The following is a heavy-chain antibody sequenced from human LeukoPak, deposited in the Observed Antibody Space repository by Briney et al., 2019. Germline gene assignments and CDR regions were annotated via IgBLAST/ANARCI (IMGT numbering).Heavy chain of an antibody. V-gene: IGHV3-30-3*01. D-gene: IGHD1-26*01. CDR2: ISYDGSNK. CDR3: ARGLLGATTPYFDY. CDR1: GFTFSSYA. Sequence: PGGSLRLSCTASGFTFSSYAMHWVRQAPGKGLEWVAVISYDGSNKYYADSVKGRFTISRDNSKNTLYLQMNSLRAEDTAVYYCARGLLGATTPYFDYWGQGTLVTVSS. J-gene: IGHJ4*02.